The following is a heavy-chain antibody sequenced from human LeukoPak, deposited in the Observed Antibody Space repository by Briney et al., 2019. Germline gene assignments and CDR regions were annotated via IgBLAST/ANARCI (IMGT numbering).Heavy chain of an antibody. D-gene: IGHD3/OR15-3a*01. J-gene: IGHJ3*02. Sequence: GGSLRLSCAASGFIFSTYGMHWVRQAPGKGLEWVAFIRYDGSNKYYADSVKGRFTISRDNSKNTLYLQMNSLRAEDTAVYYCAXRXSNYDFSDAFDIWGQGTMVTVS. V-gene: IGHV3-30*02. CDR1: GFIFSTYG. CDR3: AXRXSNYDFSDAFDI. CDR2: IRYDGSNK.